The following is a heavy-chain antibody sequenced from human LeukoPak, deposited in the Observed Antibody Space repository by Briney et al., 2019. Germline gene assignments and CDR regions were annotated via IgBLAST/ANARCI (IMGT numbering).Heavy chain of an antibody. CDR1: GGTFSSYA. J-gene: IGHJ5*02. CDR2: IIPIFGTA. D-gene: IGHD3-22*01. Sequence: ASVKVSCKASGGTFSSYAISWVRQAPGQGLEWMGGIIPIFGTANYAQKFQGRVTITADESTSTAYMELSSLRSEDTAVYYCASRNYYDSSGYWSWFDPWGQGTLVTVSS. CDR3: ASRNYYDSSGYWSWFDP. V-gene: IGHV1-69*13.